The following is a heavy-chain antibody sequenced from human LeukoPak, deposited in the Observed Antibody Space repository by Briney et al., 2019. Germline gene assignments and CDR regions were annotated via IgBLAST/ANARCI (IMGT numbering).Heavy chain of an antibody. CDR1: GFTFDDYG. CDR2: INWNGGST. Sequence: GGSLRLSCAASGFTFDDYGMSWVRQAPGKGLEWVSGINWNGGSTGYADSVKGRFTISRDNAKNSLYLQMNSLRAEDTALYYCARGGVCSSTSCYDYYFDYWGQGTLVTVSS. V-gene: IGHV3-20*04. J-gene: IGHJ4*02. D-gene: IGHD2-2*01. CDR3: ARGGVCSSTSCYDYYFDY.